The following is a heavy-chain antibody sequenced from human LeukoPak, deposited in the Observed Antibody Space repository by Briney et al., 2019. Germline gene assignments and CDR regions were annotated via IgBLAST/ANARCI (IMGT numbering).Heavy chain of an antibody. CDR1: GGTFSSYA. J-gene: IGHJ4*02. CDR2: IIPILGIA. D-gene: IGHD3-22*01. Sequence: AASVKVSCKASGGTFSSYAISWVRQAPGQGLEWMGRIIPILGIANYAQKFQGRVTITADKSTSTAYMELSSLRSEDTAVYYCASNGHYYDSSGYFHPFSFDYWGQGTLVTVSS. V-gene: IGHV1-69*04. CDR3: ASNGHYYDSSGYFHPFSFDY.